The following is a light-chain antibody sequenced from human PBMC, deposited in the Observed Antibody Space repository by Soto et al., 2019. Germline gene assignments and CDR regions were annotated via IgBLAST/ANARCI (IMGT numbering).Light chain of an antibody. CDR2: GAS. CDR3: QQYGTSAYT. Sequence: EVVMTQSPGTLSLSPGERGTLSCRASQSVTSSKLAWLQQRPGQAPRFLIYGASSRATGIPDRFSGSGSGTDFTLTISRLEPEDFAVYYCQQYGTSAYTFGQGTRVEMK. J-gene: IGKJ2*01. V-gene: IGKV3-20*01. CDR1: QSVTSSK.